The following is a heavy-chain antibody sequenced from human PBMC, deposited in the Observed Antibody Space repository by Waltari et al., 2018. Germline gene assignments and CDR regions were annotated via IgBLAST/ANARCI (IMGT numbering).Heavy chain of an antibody. CDR1: GFTVSTTY. Sequence: EVQLVETGGGLIQPGGSLRLSCAASGFTVSTTYISWVRLAPGKGLEWVSVIYADERSYYADSVKGRFTSSRDNSKNTVYLQMNILRAADTAVYYCARVGPSSHYAYWFDPWGQGTLVTVSS. CDR2: IYADERS. D-gene: IGHD3-16*01. J-gene: IGHJ5*02. V-gene: IGHV3-53*02. CDR3: ARVGPSSHYAYWFDP.